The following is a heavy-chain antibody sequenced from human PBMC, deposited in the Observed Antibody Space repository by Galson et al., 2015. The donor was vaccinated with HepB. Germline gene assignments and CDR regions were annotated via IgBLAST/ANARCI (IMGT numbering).Heavy chain of an antibody. CDR2: MNTNSGNT. CDR3: ARVGGHY. J-gene: IGHJ4*02. Sequence: SVKASCKASGYTFTSFDINWARQATGEGLEWMGWMNTNSGNTGYAQKFQGRVTMTRNTSISTAYMELSSLRSEDTAVYYCARVGGHYWGQGTLVTVSS. CDR1: GYTFTSFD. D-gene: IGHD3-16*01. V-gene: IGHV1-8*01.